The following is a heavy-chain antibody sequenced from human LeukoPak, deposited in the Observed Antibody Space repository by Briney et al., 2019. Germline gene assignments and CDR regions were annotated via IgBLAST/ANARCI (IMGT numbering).Heavy chain of an antibody. Sequence: SETLSLTCTVSGESISGFYWNWIRQPPGKGLEWLGYIYYSGSTNYNPSLKSRVTISIDTSKNQFSLKLSSVTAADTAVYYCAREGLITIIRGLNFGYWGQGTLVSVSS. CDR1: GESISGFY. CDR3: AREGLITIIRGLNFGY. J-gene: IGHJ4*02. CDR2: IYYSGST. V-gene: IGHV4-59*12. D-gene: IGHD3-10*01.